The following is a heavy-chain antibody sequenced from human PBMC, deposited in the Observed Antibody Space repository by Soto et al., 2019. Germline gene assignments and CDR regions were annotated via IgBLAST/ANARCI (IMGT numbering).Heavy chain of an antibody. Sequence: PSETLSLTCTVSGGSISSDYYHWTWIRQSPERGLEWIGYIHHSGSILYNPSLKGRVTISVDTSKNQFSLHLSSVTAAYMAVYFCAREDDGGDTLDVWGQGTTVTVSS. CDR1: GGSISSDYYH. V-gene: IGHV4-30-4*08. CDR3: AREDDGGDTLDV. CDR2: IHHSGSI. D-gene: IGHD2-21*02. J-gene: IGHJ6*02.